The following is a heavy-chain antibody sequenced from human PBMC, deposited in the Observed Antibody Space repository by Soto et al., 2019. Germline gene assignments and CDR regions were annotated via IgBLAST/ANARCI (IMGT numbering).Heavy chain of an antibody. Sequence: EVQLVESGGGLVQPGRSLRLSCAASGFTFDDYAMHWVLQAPGKGLEWVSGISLNCGSIGDADSVKGRFTISRDNAKNAMYLQMNSLRAADTALYYCAKDIDRMTKGSMEVWVQVTTVIVSS. CDR2: ISLNCGSI. V-gene: IGHV3-9*01. CDR3: AKDIDRMTKGSMEV. D-gene: IGHD4-17*01. J-gene: IGHJ6*02. CDR1: GFTFDDYA.